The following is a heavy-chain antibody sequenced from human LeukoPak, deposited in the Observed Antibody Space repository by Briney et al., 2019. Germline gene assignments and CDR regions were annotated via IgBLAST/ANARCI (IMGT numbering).Heavy chain of an antibody. J-gene: IGHJ4*02. V-gene: IGHV1-69*13. CDR1: GGTFSSYA. CDR3: ARQRQNGLADPAFFDY. CDR2: IIPIFGTA. D-gene: IGHD6-19*01. Sequence: GASVKVSCKASGGTFSSYAISWVRQAPGQGLEWMGGIIPIFGTANYAQKFQGRATITADESTSTAYMELSSLRSEDTAVYYCARQRQNGLADPAFFDYWGQGTLVTVSS.